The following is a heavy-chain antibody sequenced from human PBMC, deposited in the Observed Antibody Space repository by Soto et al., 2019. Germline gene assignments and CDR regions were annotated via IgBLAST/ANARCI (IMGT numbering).Heavy chain of an antibody. V-gene: IGHV3-74*01. CDR2: INTDGSAT. CDR3: VRGYSDY. D-gene: IGHD5-12*01. CDR1: GFTLSSYW. J-gene: IGHJ4*02. Sequence: GGSLRLSCAASGFTLSSYWMHWVRQVPGQGLVWVSRINTDGSATNYADSVKGRFTMSGDNARNTMYLQMNSLRAEDTAVYYCVRGYSDYWGQGTLVTVSS.